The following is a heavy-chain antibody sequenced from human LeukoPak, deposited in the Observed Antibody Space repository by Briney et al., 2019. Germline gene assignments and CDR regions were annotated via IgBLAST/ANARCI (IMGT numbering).Heavy chain of an antibody. Sequence: ASVKVSCKASGYTFTSYAMHWVRQAPGQTLEWIVWSNAGNGNTKYSQKFQARVTITRDTSASTAYMELSSLRSEDTAVYYCARDRGATIVPARWFDPWGQGNLVTVSS. CDR2: SNAGNGNT. CDR3: ARDRGATIVPARWFDP. V-gene: IGHV1-3*01. D-gene: IGHD2-2*01. CDR1: GYTFTSYA. J-gene: IGHJ5*02.